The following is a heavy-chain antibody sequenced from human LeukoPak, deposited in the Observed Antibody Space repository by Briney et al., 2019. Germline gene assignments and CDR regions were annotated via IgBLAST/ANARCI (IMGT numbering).Heavy chain of an antibody. CDR2: INSDGSST. Sequence: GGSLRLSCAASGFHFSSYWMHWVRQAPGKGLVWVSRINSDGSSTSYAGFVKGRFTISRDNAKNTLFLQMNSLRAEDTAVYYCGRVDGYWTSSSCTWGQGTLVTVSS. V-gene: IGHV3-74*01. D-gene: IGHD2-2*01. J-gene: IGHJ5*02. CDR1: GFHFSSYW. CDR3: GRVDGYWTSSSCT.